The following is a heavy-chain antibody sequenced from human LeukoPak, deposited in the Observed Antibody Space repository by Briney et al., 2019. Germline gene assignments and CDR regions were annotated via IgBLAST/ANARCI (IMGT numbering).Heavy chain of an antibody. CDR3: ARVHSGIAAAGVWGMDV. Sequence: GGPLRLSCAASGLTFSSYWMSWVRQAPGKGLKWVANIKQDGSEKYYVDSVKGRFTISRDNAKNSLYLQMNSLRAEDTAVYYCARVHSGIAAAGVWGMDVWGQGTTVTVSS. J-gene: IGHJ6*02. V-gene: IGHV3-7*01. D-gene: IGHD6-13*01. CDR2: IKQDGSEK. CDR1: GLTFSSYW.